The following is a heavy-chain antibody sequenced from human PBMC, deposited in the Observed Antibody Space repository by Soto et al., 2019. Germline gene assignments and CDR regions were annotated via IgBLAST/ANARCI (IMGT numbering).Heavy chain of an antibody. D-gene: IGHD3-10*01. CDR1: GFTFSSYW. J-gene: IGHJ6*02. CDR2: IKQDGSEK. Sequence: GGSLRLSCAASGFTFSSYWMSWVRQAPGKGLEWVANIKQDGSEKYYVDSVKGRFTISRDNAKNSLYLQMNSLRVEDTAVYYCAKASGSYQYYYDMDVWRQRTTVTVSS. V-gene: IGHV3-7*01. CDR3: AKASGSYQYYYDMDV.